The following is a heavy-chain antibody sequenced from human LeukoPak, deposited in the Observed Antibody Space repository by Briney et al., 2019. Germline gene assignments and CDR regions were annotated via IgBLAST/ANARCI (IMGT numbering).Heavy chain of an antibody. CDR1: GFTFDDYA. J-gene: IGHJ4*02. CDR3: AKSPNYDILTGLDY. D-gene: IGHD3-9*01. V-gene: IGHV3-9*01. CDR2: ISWNGGSI. Sequence: GGSLRLSCAASGFTFDDYAMHWVRQAPGKGLEWVSGISWNGGSIGYADSVKGRFTISRDNAKNSLYLQMNSLRAEDTALYYCAKSPNYDILTGLDYWGQGTLVTVSS.